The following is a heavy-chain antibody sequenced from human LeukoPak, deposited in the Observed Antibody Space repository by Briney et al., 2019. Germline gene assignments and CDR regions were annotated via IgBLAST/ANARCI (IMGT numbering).Heavy chain of an antibody. CDR3: AREAPAAPFDP. V-gene: IGHV3-30*04. CDR2: ISYDGSNK. Sequence: GGSLRLSCAASGFPFSTSAMYWVRQAPGKGLEWVAVISYDGSNKYYADSVKGRFTISRDNSKNTLYLQMNSLRAEDTAVYYCAREAPAAPFDPWGQGTLVTVSS. CDR1: GFPFSTSA. D-gene: IGHD6-13*01. J-gene: IGHJ5*02.